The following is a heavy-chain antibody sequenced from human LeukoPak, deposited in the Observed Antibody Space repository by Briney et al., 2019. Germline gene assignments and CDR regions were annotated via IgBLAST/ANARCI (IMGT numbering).Heavy chain of an antibody. V-gene: IGHV3-7*03. Sequence: GGSLRLSCAASGFTFSSSAMTWVRQAPGKGLEWVANIKQDGSDTYSVDSVKGRFTISRDNAKNSLYLEMNSLRVEDTAVYYCATSGYSGYGIDYWGQGTLVAVSS. CDR1: GFTFSSSA. CDR2: IKQDGSDT. CDR3: ATSGYSGYGIDY. J-gene: IGHJ4*02. D-gene: IGHD5-12*01.